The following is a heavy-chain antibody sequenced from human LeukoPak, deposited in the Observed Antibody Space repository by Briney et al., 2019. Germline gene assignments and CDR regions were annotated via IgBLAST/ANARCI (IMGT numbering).Heavy chain of an antibody. CDR3: AKGPWGSQSYYFDY. CDR1: GFSFSNYD. V-gene: IGHV3-30*02. J-gene: IGHJ4*02. CDR2: IRNDATYQ. D-gene: IGHD3-10*01. Sequence: PGGSLRLSCAASGFSFSNYDVHWVRQAPGKGLEWVAYIRNDATYQSYADSVKGRFSISRDNSKNTLFLQMNSLRPDDTALYYCAKGPWGSQSYYFDYWGQGTLVTVSS.